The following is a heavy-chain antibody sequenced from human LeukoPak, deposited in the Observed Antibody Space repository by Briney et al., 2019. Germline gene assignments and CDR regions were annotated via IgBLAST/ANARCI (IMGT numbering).Heavy chain of an antibody. Sequence: GGSLRLSCAASGFTFSTYAMNWVRQAPGKGLEWVAVISYDGRQNYYADSVKGRFTISRDNSKITLYLHMNSLRDEDSAAYYCARVYLERLTAGYFDHWGQGTWVTVSP. CDR3: ARVYLERLTAGYFDH. CDR1: GFTFSTYA. J-gene: IGHJ4*02. D-gene: IGHD2-8*01. CDR2: ISYDGRQN. V-gene: IGHV3-30*04.